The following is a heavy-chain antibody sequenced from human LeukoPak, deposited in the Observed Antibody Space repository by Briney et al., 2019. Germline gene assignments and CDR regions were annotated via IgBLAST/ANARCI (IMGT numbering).Heavy chain of an antibody. CDR2: INTNTGNP. V-gene: IGHV7-4-1*02. CDR3: ARTTQNYYYYYGMDV. CDR1: GYTFTSYA. D-gene: IGHD1-14*01. J-gene: IGHJ6*02. Sequence: ASVKVSCKASGYTFTSYAMNWVRQAPGQGLEWMGWINTNTGNPTYAQGFTGRFVFSLDTSVSTAYLQISSLKAEDTAVYYCARTTQNYYYYYGMDVWGQGTTVTVSS.